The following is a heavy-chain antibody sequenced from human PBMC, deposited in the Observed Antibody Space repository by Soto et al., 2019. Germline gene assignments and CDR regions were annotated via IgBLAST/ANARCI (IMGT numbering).Heavy chain of an antibody. J-gene: IGHJ4*02. V-gene: IGHV3-23*01. D-gene: IGHD2-21*02. Sequence: EVQLLESGGGLAQPGGSLRLSCAASAFTFSSYAMSWVRQAPGKGLEWVSAVSGSGDSTYYADSVKGRFTIARDNSKNTLHLQMNRLRAEDTAVYYCARGRASDCPGCTQDYWGQGTLVTVSS. CDR2: VSGSGDST. CDR3: ARGRASDCPGCTQDY. CDR1: AFTFSSYA.